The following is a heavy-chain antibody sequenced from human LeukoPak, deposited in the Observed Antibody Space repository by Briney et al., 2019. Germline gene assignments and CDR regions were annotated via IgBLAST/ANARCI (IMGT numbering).Heavy chain of an antibody. Sequence: GGSLRLSCAASGFTVSSNYMSWVRQAPGKGLEWVSVIYSGGSTYYADSVKGRFTISRDNSKNTLYLQMNSLRAEDTAVYYCARDSIQLWLHAFDIWGQGTMVTVSS. D-gene: IGHD5-18*01. V-gene: IGHV3-53*01. CDR1: GFTVSSNY. J-gene: IGHJ3*02. CDR2: IYSGGST. CDR3: ARDSIQLWLHAFDI.